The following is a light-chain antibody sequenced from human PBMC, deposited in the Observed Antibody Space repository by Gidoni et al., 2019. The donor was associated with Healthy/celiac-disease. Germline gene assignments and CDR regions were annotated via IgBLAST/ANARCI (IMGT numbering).Light chain of an antibody. CDR3: QQSYSTPCS. V-gene: IGKV1-39*01. Sequence: DIQMTQSPSSLSASVGDCVTLTFRASQSISSYLNWYQQKPGQAPKLLIYAASSLQSGVPSRFSGSGSGTDFTLTISSLQPEDFATYYCQQSYSTPCSFXXXTKLEIK. CDR1: QSISSY. J-gene: IGKJ2*04. CDR2: AAS.